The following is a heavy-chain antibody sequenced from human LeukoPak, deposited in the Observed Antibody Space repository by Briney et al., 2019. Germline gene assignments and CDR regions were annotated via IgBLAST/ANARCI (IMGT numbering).Heavy chain of an antibody. CDR1: GGSFSGYY. D-gene: IGHD3-16*01. V-gene: IGHV4-34*01. CDR3: ARLQRPLTGWGAYYFDY. Sequence: SETLSLTCAVYGGSFSGYYWSWIRQPPGKGLEWIGEIDHSGSTNYNPSLKSRVTISVDTSKNQFSLKLSSVTAADTAVYYCARLQRPLTGWGAYYFDYWGQGTLVTVSS. J-gene: IGHJ4*02. CDR2: IDHSGST.